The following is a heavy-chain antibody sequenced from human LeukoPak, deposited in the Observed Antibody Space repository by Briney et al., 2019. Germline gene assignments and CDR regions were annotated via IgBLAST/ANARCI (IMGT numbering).Heavy chain of an antibody. CDR2: MNPNSGNT. D-gene: IGHD2-2*01. J-gene: IGHJ6*02. Sequence: ASVKVSCKASGYTFTSYDINWVRQATGQGLEWMGWMNPNSGNTGYAQKFQGRVTMTRNTSISTAYMELSSLRSEDTAVYYCAIIVVVPAATPYYYYYGMDVWGQGTTVTVSS. CDR1: GYTFTSYD. CDR3: AIIVVVPAATPYYYYYGMDV. V-gene: IGHV1-8*01.